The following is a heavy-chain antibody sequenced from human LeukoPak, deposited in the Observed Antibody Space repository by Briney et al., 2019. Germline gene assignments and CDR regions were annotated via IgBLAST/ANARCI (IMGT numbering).Heavy chain of an antibody. V-gene: IGHV4-59*08. J-gene: IGHJ4*02. D-gene: IGHD5-18*01. CDR1: GGSISSYY. Sequence: PSETLSLTCTVSGGSISSYYWSWIRQSPEKGLEWIGYIYNSGSTNYNPSLKSRVTISVDTSKNQFSLKLSSVTAADTAVYYCASLIQLWPYKTDWGQGTLVTVSS. CDR2: IYNSGST. CDR3: ASLIQLWPYKTD.